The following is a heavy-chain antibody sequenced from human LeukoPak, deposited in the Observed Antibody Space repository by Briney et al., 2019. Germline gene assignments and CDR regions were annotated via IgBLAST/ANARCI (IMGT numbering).Heavy chain of an antibody. D-gene: IGHD2-21*02. J-gene: IGHJ4*02. Sequence: NPGGSLRLSCAASGFTFSDYDMSWIRQAPGKGLEWVSYISSSGSTIYYADSVKGRFTISRDNAKNSLYPQMNSLRAEDTAVYYCATGLRDRDIVVVTTHFDYWGQGTLVTVSS. V-gene: IGHV3-11*04. CDR3: ATGLRDRDIVVVTTHFDY. CDR1: GFTFSDYD. CDR2: ISSSGSTI.